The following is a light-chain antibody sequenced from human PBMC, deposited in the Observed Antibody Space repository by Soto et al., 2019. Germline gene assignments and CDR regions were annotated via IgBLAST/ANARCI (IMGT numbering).Light chain of an antibody. CDR1: SSDVGGYNH. Sequence: QSALTQPRSVSGSPGQSVAISCTGTSSDVGGYNHVAWYQQHPGKAPKVIIYEVYKRPSGVPDRFSGSKSGKTASLTVSGLQADDEADYYCSSYVGNNNLVFGGGTKLTVL. V-gene: IGLV2-8*01. CDR2: EVY. CDR3: SSYVGNNNLV. J-gene: IGLJ3*02.